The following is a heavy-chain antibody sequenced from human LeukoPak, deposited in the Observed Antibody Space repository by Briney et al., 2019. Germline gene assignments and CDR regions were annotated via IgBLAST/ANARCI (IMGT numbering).Heavy chain of an antibody. CDR3: ARGEGYYDSSGYYLPAFDI. CDR1: GFTLSIYA. CDR2: ISRSGSYI. Sequence: GGSLRLSCAASGFTLSIYAMNWVRQAPGKGLEWVSSISRSGSYIFFADSVKGRFSISRDNAMNSLYLQMNSLRAEYTAVYYCARGEGYYDSSGYYLPAFDIWGQGTMVTVSS. D-gene: IGHD3-22*01. J-gene: IGHJ3*02. V-gene: IGHV3-21*01.